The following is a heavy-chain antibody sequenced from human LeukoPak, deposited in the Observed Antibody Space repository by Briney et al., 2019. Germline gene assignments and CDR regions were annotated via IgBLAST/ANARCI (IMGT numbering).Heavy chain of an antibody. CDR3: VGDFDY. CDR1: GFTFGDYA. J-gene: IGHJ4*02. Sequence: GGSLRLSCIASGFTFGDYAMSWLRQAPGKGREWVGLIRSKAYGGTTEYAASVKGRFTISRDDSKNTLYLQMNSLRAEDTALYYGVGDFDYWGQGTLVTVSS. CDR2: IRSKAYGGTT. D-gene: IGHD2-8*01. V-gene: IGHV3-49*03.